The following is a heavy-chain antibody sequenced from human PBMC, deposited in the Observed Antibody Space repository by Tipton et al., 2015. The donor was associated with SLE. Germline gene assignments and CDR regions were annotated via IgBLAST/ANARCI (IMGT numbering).Heavy chain of an antibody. CDR2: IHNSGST. V-gene: IGHV4-4*07. CDR1: GGSISSYY. CDR3: ARRAGGTGPDY. D-gene: IGHD1-26*01. J-gene: IGHJ4*02. Sequence: LRLSCTVSGGSISSYYWSWLRQPAGRGLEWIGRIHNSGSTNYNPSLKSRVIMSVDTSKNQFSLKLSFVTAADTAVYYCARRAGGTGPDYWGQGTLVTVSS.